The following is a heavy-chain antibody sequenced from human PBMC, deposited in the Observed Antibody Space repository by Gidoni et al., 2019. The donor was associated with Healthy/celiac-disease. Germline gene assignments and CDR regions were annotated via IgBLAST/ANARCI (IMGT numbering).Heavy chain of an antibody. CDR1: GYTFTSYY. CDR2: INPSGGST. Sequence: QVQLVQSGAEVKKPGASVKVSCKASGYTFTSYYMHWVRQAPGQGLEWMGIINPSGGSTSYAQKFQGRVTMTRDTSTSTVYMELSSLRSEDTAVYYCASTGQLAPEPYNLPVVFDYWGQGTLVTVSS. J-gene: IGHJ4*02. D-gene: IGHD2-8*02. CDR3: ASTGQLAPEPYNLPVVFDY. V-gene: IGHV1-46*01.